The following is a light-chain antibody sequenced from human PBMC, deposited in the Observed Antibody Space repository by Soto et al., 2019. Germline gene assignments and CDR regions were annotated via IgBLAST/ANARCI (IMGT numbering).Light chain of an antibody. J-gene: IGKJ2*01. V-gene: IGKV4-1*01. CDR3: QQYYSTPYT. CDR2: WAS. CDR1: QSVLYSSNNKNY. Sequence: DIVMTQSPDFLAVSLGERATINCKSSQSVLYSSNNKNYLAWYQQKPGQPPKLLIYWASTRESGVPDRFIGSGSGIHFTLTSSSLQAEDVAVYYCQQYYSTPYTFGQGTKLEIK.